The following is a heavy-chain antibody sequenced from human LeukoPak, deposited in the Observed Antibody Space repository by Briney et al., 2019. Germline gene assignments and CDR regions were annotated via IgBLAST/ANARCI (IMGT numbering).Heavy chain of an antibody. Sequence: GGSLRLSCAASGFTFSSRWMYWVRQAPGKGLVWVSRINGDATSTTYGDSVKGRFTISRDNAKNTLYLHMNSLRGEDTAVYYCASGYTYGYYYLDFWAREPWSPSPQ. CDR2: INGDATST. J-gene: IGHJ4*02. D-gene: IGHD5-18*01. CDR3: ASGYTYGYYYLDF. V-gene: IGHV3-74*01. CDR1: GFTFSSRW.